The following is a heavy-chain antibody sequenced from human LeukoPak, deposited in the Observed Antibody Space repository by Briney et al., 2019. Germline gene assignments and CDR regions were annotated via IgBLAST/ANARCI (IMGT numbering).Heavy chain of an antibody. CDR2: VSAFNGNT. Sequence: ASVKDAFKASGYTFSSYGINWVRQAPGQGLEWMGWVSAFNGNTDYAPKLQGGVTMTTDTSTTTAYMELRSLTSDDTAVYYCARRGGKYSQSDFWGQGTLVTVSS. J-gene: IGHJ4*02. D-gene: IGHD1-26*01. CDR3: ARRGGKYSQSDF. V-gene: IGHV1-18*01. CDR1: GYTFSSYG.